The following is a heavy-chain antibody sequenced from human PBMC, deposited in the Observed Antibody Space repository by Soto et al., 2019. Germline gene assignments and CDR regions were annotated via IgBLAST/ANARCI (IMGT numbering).Heavy chain of an antibody. J-gene: IGHJ4*02. CDR1: GFSLNTNDVA. CDR3: VHHWGGRGGDY. Sequence: QITLKESDPTLVKPTQTLTLTCSFPGFSLNTNDVAVGWIRQPPGKALEWLALIYRDDDKRYSPSLKSRLTIYKATSKYQVVLTMTNMDDVDTSSYYCVHHWGGRGGDYWGQGTLVTVSS. D-gene: IGHD7-27*01. CDR2: IYRDDDK. V-gene: IGHV2-5*02.